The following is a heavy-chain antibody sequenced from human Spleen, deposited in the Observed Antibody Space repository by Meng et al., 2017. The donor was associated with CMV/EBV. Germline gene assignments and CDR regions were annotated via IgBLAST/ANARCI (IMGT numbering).Heavy chain of an antibody. CDR1: GGSVSSGSYY. Sequence: SQTLSLTCTVSGGSVSSGSYYWSWIRQPPGKGLEWIGYIYYSGSTNYNPSLKSRVTISVDTSKNQFSLKLSSVTAADTAVYYCAGPDHMGSSRHDPFDIWGQGTLVTVSS. CDR3: AGPDHMGSSRHDPFDI. D-gene: IGHD1-14*01. J-gene: IGHJ3*02. CDR2: IYYSGST. V-gene: IGHV4-61*01.